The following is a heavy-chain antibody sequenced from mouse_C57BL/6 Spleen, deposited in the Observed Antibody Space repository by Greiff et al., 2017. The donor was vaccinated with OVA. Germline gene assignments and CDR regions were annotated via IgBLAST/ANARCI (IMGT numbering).Heavy chain of an antibody. J-gene: IGHJ4*01. Sequence: QVQLKQSGAELVRPGASVTLSCKASGYTFTDYEMHWVKQTPVHGLEWIGAIDPETGGTAYNQKFKGKAILTADKSSSTAYMELRSLTSEDSAVYYCKNYGNYFYAMDYWGQGTSVTVSS. CDR3: KNYGNYFYAMDY. V-gene: IGHV1-15*01. CDR2: IDPETGGT. CDR1: GYTFTDYE. D-gene: IGHD2-1*01.